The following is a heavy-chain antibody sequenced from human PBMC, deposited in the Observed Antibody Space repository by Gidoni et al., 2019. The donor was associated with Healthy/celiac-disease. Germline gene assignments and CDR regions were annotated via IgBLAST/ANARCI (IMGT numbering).Heavy chain of an antibody. CDR2: IYYSGIT. D-gene: IGHD2-2*01. CDR3: ARGSPRGVVVPAAIPYFDY. V-gene: IGHV4-61*01. J-gene: IGHJ4*02. CDR1: GGSVSSGSYC. Sequence: QVQLQESGPGLVKPSETLSLTCPVSGGSVSSGSYCWSWLRQPPGKGLEWIWYIYYSGITNYNPHLKSRVTISVDTSKNQFSLKLSSVTAADTAVYYCARGSPRGVVVPAAIPYFDYWGQGTLVTVSS.